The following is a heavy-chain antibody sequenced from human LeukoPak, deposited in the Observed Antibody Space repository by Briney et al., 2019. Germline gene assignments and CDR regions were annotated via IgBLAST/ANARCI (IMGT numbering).Heavy chain of an antibody. V-gene: IGHV3-23*01. D-gene: IGHD3-10*01. CDR2: ISGSGGRT. CDR1: GFTFSTYG. CDR3: ARTVTMVRGVMGYYFDY. Sequence: PGGSLRLSCAASGFTFSTYGMSWVRQAPGKGLEWVSGISGSGGRTSYAKSVKGRFTISRDNFKNTLYLQMNSLRAEDTAVYYCARTVTMVRGVMGYYFDYWGQGTLVTVSS. J-gene: IGHJ4*02.